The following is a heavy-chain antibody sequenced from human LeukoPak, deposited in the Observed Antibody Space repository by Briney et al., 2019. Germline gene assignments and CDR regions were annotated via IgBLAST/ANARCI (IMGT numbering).Heavy chain of an antibody. J-gene: IGHJ4*02. V-gene: IGHV4-4*09. CDR3: ARRAWDYYFDY. CDR2: IYTSGST. Sequence: SETLSLTCTVSGGSISSYYWSWIRQPPGKGLEWIGYIYTSGSTNYNPSLKSRVTISVDTSKNQFSLKLSSVPAADTAVYYCARRAWDYYFDYWGQGTLVTVSS. CDR1: GGSISSYY. D-gene: IGHD1-26*01.